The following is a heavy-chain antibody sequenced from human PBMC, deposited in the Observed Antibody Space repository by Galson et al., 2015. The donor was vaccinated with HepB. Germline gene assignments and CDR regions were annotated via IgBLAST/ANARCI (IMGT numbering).Heavy chain of an antibody. D-gene: IGHD3-3*01. CDR2: IYSGGDT. V-gene: IGHV3-66*02. Sequence: SLRLSCAASGFIVSTNYMNWVRQAPGKGLEWVSVIYSGGDTYYADSVKGRFTIARDNSKNTVYLQMSSLRPEDTAVYYCARVAVGDFWSSSYYFDSWGQGTLVTVSS. CDR1: GFIVSTNY. CDR3: ARVAVGDFWSSSYYFDS. J-gene: IGHJ4*02.